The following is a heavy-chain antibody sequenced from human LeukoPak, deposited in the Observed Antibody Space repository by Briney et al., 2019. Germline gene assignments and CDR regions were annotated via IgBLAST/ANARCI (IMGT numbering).Heavy chain of an antibody. Sequence: GASVKVSCKASGYTFTSYGVSWVRQAPGQGLKWMGWISAYNGNTNYAQKLQGRDTMTTDTSTSTAYMELRSLRSDDTAVYYCARGDYGSGSYRYFDYWGQGTLVTVSS. CDR1: GYTFTSYG. CDR2: ISAYNGNT. CDR3: ARGDYGSGSYRYFDY. V-gene: IGHV1-18*01. J-gene: IGHJ4*02. D-gene: IGHD3-10*01.